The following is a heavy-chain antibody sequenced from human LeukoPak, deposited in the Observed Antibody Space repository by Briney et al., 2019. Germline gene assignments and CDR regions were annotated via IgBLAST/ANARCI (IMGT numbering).Heavy chain of an antibody. D-gene: IGHD3-10*01. J-gene: IGHJ2*01. Sequence: GGSLRLSCAASGFAFSSYWMSWVRQAPGKGLEWVANINRDGGEKYYVDSVKGRFTISRDNAKNSLYLQMNSLRAEDTAVYFCARVNTGNWYFDLWGRGTLVTVSS. CDR3: ARVNTGNWYFDL. CDR1: GFAFSSYW. V-gene: IGHV3-7*01. CDR2: INRDGGEK.